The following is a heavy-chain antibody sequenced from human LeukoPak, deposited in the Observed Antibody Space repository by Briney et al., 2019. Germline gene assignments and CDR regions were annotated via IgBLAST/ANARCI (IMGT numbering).Heavy chain of an antibody. CDR3: AKALNYSNYVQ. V-gene: IGHV5-51*01. Sequence: GESLKISCKGAGYTFTNPWIAWGRQLAGKGLEWMGIIYPGDSDPRYTPSLQGQVTISADKSISTAYLQWSSLKASDTAMYYCAKALNYSNYVQWGQGTLVTVSS. J-gene: IGHJ4*02. CDR2: IYPGDSDP. D-gene: IGHD4-11*01. CDR1: GYTFTNPW.